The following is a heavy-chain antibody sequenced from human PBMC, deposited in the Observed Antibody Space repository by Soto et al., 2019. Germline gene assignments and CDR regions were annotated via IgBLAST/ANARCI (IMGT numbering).Heavy chain of an antibody. V-gene: IGHV3-74*01. CDR1: GLTFSSYW. CDR2: IDSDGSRT. Sequence: EVQLVESGGDLVQPGGSLRLSCAVSGLTFSSYWMHWVRQAPGKGLEWVSRIDSDGSRTNYADSVKGRFTISRDNDKNTLYFQMNSLRAEATAVYYCVRGLDGDTWGQGTLVIVSS. CDR3: VRGLDGDT. D-gene: IGHD2-8*01. J-gene: IGHJ5*02.